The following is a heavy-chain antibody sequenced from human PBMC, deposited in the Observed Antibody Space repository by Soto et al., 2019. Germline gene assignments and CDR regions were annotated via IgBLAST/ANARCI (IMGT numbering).Heavy chain of an antibody. CDR3: AREDTIFGAVIDYYYYYGMDD. D-gene: IGHD3-3*01. CDR2: ISAYSGNT. Sequence: ASVKVSCKASGYTFTSYDISWVRQATGQGLEWMGWISAYSGNTNYAQKFQGRVTMTTDTSTSTAYMELRSLRSDDTAVYYCAREDTIFGAVIDYYYYYGMDDWGQGTTVTVSS. CDR1: GYTFTSYD. V-gene: IGHV1-18*01. J-gene: IGHJ6*02.